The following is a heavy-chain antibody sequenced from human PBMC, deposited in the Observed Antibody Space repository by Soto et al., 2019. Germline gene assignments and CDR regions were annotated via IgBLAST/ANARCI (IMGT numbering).Heavy chain of an antibody. J-gene: IGHJ6*02. Sequence: GASVKVSCKASGYIFTSYHIHWVRQAPGRGLEWMGWINTNSGDTEYAQNLQGRVTMTRDTSFNLVYMEMSGLMSDDAAVYYCARDARGTRGFDEMDIWGQGTTVTVSS. V-gene: IGHV1-2*02. D-gene: IGHD3-9*01. CDR1: GYIFTSYH. CDR2: INTNSGDT. CDR3: ARDARGTRGFDEMDI.